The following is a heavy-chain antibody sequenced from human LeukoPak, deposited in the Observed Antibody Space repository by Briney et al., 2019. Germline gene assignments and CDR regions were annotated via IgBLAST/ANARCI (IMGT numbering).Heavy chain of an antibody. CDR2: IWHDGSNK. D-gene: IGHD5-18*01. J-gene: IGHJ4*02. CDR1: GFTFSTYG. V-gene: IGHV3-33*01. Sequence: GGSLRLSCAASGFTFSTYGMHWVRQAPGKGLEWVAAIWHDGSNKYYGDSVKGQFTISRDNSKSTLYLQMNSLRAEDTAVYYCARENTYSYGGFDYWGQGTLVTVSS. CDR3: ARENTYSYGGFDY.